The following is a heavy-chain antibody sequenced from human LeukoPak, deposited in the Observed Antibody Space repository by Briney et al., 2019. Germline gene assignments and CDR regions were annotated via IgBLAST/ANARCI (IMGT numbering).Heavy chain of an antibody. CDR2: IYYSGST. Sequence: SETLSLTCTVSGGSTSSYYWSWIRQPPGKGLEWIGYIYYSGSTNYNPSLKSRVTISVDTSKNQFSLKLSSVTAADTAVYYCARYCSSTSCPGGYYGMDVWGKGTTVTVSS. J-gene: IGHJ6*04. CDR1: GGSTSSYY. CDR3: ARYCSSTSCPGGYYGMDV. V-gene: IGHV4-59*01. D-gene: IGHD2-2*01.